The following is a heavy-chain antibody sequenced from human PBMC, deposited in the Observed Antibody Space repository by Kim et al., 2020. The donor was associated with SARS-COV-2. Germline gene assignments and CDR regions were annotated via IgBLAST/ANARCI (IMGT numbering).Heavy chain of an antibody. J-gene: IGHJ6*02. Sequence: SETLSLTCTVSGGSISSYYWSWIRQPPGKGLEWIGYIYYSGSTNYNPSLKSRVTISVDTSKNQFSLKLSSVTAADTAVYYCARDRGSGDFGLGAAYYGMDVWGQGTTVTVSS. CDR2: IYYSGST. D-gene: IGHD2-21*02. CDR3: ARDRGSGDFGLGAAYYGMDV. V-gene: IGHV4-59*01. CDR1: GGSISSYY.